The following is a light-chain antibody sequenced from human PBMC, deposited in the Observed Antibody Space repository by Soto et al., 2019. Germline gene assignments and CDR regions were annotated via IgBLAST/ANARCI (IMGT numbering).Light chain of an antibody. Sequence: QSALTQPASVSGSPGQSITISCSGTSSDVGSYSHVAWYQQFPGKTPKLIIYEVTYRPSGVSHRFSASKSGNTASLTISGLQAGDEAEYSCISYTGSSTSYVFGTGTKVTVL. CDR1: SSDVGSYSH. CDR2: EVT. V-gene: IGLV2-14*01. CDR3: ISYTGSSTSYV. J-gene: IGLJ1*01.